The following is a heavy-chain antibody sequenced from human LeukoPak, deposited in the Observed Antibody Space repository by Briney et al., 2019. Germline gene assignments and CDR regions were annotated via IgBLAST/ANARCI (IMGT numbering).Heavy chain of an antibody. D-gene: IGHD3-9*01. CDR1: GGSFSGYY. J-gene: IGHJ4*02. Sequence: SETLSLTCAVYGGSFSGYYWGWIRQPPGKGLEWIGEINHSGSTNYNPSLKSRVTISVDTSKNQFSLKLSSVTAADTAVYYCARSPRGDYDTLTGYLHTPYFDYWGLGTLVTVSS. V-gene: IGHV4-34*01. CDR2: INHSGST. CDR3: ARSPRGDYDTLTGYLHTPYFDY.